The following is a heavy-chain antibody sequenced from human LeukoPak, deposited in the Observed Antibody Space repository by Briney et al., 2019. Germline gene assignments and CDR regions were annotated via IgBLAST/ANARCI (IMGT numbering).Heavy chain of an antibody. CDR2: LIPMFDTT. CDR1: GTTFSSYT. J-gene: IGHJ4*02. V-gene: IGHV1-69*05. Sequence: VASVKVSCKASGTTFSSYTINWVRQTPGQGLEWVGGLIPMFDTTDYAQMFQGRVTITTDESTSTAFLELSSLRSEDTAVYYCASYSLGRKGANPPYWGQGTLVTVSS. D-gene: IGHD3-16*01. CDR3: ASYSLGRKGANPPY.